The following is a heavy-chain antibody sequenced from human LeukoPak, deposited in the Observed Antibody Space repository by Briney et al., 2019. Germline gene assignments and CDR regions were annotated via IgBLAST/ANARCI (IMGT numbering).Heavy chain of an antibody. CDR1: GFTFSSDS. CDR3: ARARATVRPDY. CDR2: ISSSSTYI. D-gene: IGHD1-26*01. V-gene: IGHV3-21*01. J-gene: IGHJ4*02. Sequence: GRSLRLSCAAAGFTFSSDSISWIRQAPGKGLEWVSSISSSSTYIYYADSVKGRFTISRDTARTSLYLQMNSLSAEDTAVYYCARARATVRPDYWGQGTLVTVSS.